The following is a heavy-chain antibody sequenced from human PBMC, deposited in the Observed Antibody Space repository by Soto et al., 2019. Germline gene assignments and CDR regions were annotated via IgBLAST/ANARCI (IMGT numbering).Heavy chain of an antibody. CDR1: GFIFSSYD. J-gene: IGHJ6*02. V-gene: IGHV3-30*18. D-gene: IGHD4-17*01. CDR3: AKSGPSTVTTMFYYYYAMDV. CDR2: ISYDGSNK. Sequence: GGSLRLSCAASGFIFSSYDMHWVRQAPGKGLEWVTIISYDGSNKYYADSVKGRFTISRDNSKNRVYLQMNSLRPDDTAVYYCAKSGPSTVTTMFYYYYAMDVWGPGTTVTVSS.